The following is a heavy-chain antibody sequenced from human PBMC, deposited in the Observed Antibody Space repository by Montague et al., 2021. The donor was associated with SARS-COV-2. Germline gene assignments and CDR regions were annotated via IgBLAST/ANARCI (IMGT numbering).Heavy chain of an antibody. J-gene: IGHJ3*02. Sequence: SETLSLTCTVSGASVGSSDWGWIRQSPGKGLEWIGYFYSVWGTDYNPSLKLRATISIATSTNHFYLKVRSVTAADTAVYYCARESMKADAFDIWGQGTMVTVSS. CDR2: FYSVWGT. D-gene: IGHD2-21*01. CDR3: ARESMKADAFDI. V-gene: IGHV4-59*02. CDR1: GASVGSSD.